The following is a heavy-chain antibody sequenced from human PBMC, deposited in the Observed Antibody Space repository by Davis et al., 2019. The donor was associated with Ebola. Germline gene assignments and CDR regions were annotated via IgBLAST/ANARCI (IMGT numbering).Heavy chain of an antibody. J-gene: IGHJ4*02. Sequence: GESLKISCAASGFTFRSHYMTWDRQAPGKGLEWVADITEDGSAKNYVDSVKGRFTISRDNAKNSLYLQMNSLRAEDTAVYYCVRDNGYCRGRPCYMVLYYWGQGTLVTVSS. V-gene: IGHV3-7*01. CDR2: ITEDGSAK. D-gene: IGHD2-8*02. CDR3: VRDNGYCRGRPCYMVLYY. CDR1: GFTFRSHY.